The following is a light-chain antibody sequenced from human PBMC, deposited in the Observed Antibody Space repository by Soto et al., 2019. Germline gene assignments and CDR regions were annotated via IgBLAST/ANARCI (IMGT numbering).Light chain of an antibody. J-gene: IGKJ2*01. V-gene: IGKV3-20*01. CDR1: QSVSSSY. Sequence: EIVLTQSPGTLSLSPGERATLSCRVSQSVSSSYLAWYQQKPGQAPRLLIYGASSRATGIPDRFSGSGSGTDFTLTISRLEPEDLAVYYCQQYGSSPPYTFGQGTKLEIK. CDR2: GAS. CDR3: QQYGSSPPYT.